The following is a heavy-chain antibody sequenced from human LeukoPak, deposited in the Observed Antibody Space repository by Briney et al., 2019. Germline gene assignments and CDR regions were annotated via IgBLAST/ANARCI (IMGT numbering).Heavy chain of an antibody. J-gene: IGHJ4*02. CDR2: ISGSGDRR. Sequence: GGSLRLSCAASGFTFSSYAMSWVREAPGRGLEWVSAISGSGDRRYYADSVRGRFTISRDNSRNTLYLQMNSLRAEDTALYYCAAFHSYSGSYFSFLHYWGQGTLVTVSS. CDR1: GFTFSSYA. CDR3: AAFHSYSGSYFSFLHY. V-gene: IGHV3-23*01. D-gene: IGHD1-26*01.